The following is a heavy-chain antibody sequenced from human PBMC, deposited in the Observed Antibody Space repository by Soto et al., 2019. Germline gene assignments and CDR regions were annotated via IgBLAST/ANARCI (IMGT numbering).Heavy chain of an antibody. V-gene: IGHV4-30-2*01. Sequence: SETLSITCRVSGGSISSRGYSWGWIRQTTGQSMEWIGSIRHSGSAYSNPSLKSRVTISVERPKNQLSLSLSSVTAADTAVYYCARGVGPTREMVYAIWFDPWGQGTLVTVSS. CDR1: GGSISSRGYS. D-gene: IGHD2-8*01. J-gene: IGHJ5*02. CDR2: IRHSGSA. CDR3: ARGVGPTREMVYAIWFDP.